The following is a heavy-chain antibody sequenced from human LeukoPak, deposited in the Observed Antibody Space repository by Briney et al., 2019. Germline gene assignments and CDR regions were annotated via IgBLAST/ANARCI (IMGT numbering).Heavy chain of an antibody. D-gene: IGHD6-19*01. CDR2: IYPGDSDT. V-gene: IGHV5-51*01. J-gene: IGHJ4*02. CDR3: ARQAVAGDFDY. CDR1: GYXFTTYW. Sequence: PGESLKISCNGSGYXFTTYWIGWVRQMPGKGLEWMAIIYPGDSDTRYSPSFQGQVTVSADKSISTVYLQWSSLKASDTGMYYCARQAVAGDFDYWGQGTLVTVSS.